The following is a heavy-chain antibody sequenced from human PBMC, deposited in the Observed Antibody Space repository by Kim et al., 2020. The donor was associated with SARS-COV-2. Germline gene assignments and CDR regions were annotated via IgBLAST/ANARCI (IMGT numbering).Heavy chain of an antibody. D-gene: IGHD3-9*01. CDR3: ARQERVGYDILTGYYTFDYYYGMDV. Sequence: GESLQISCKGSGYSFTSYWIGWVRQMPGKGLEWMGIIYPGDSDTRYSPSFQGQVTISADKSISTAYLQWSSLKASDTAMYYCARQERVGYDILTGYYTFDYYYGMDVWGQGTTVTVSS. CDR2: IYPGDSDT. CDR1: GYSFTSYW. J-gene: IGHJ6*02. V-gene: IGHV5-51*01.